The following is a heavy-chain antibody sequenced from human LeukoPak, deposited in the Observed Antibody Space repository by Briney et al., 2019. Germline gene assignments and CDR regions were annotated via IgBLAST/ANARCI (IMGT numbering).Heavy chain of an antibody. CDR1: GGSISSYY. CDR3: ARAGYGSGSYLIHYFDY. J-gene: IGHJ4*02. Sequence: SETLSLTCTVSGGSISSYYWSWIRQPPGNGLEWIGYIYYSGSTNYNPSLKSRVTISVDTSKNQFSLKLSSVTAADTGVYYCARAGYGSGSYLIHYFDYWGQGTLVTVSS. CDR2: IYYSGST. V-gene: IGHV4-59*01. D-gene: IGHD3-10*01.